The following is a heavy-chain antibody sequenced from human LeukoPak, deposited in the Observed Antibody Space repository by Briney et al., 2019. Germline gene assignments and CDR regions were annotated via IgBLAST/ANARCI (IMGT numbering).Heavy chain of an antibody. CDR3: ARVGYSYGD. D-gene: IGHD5-18*01. V-gene: IGHV4-34*01. Sequence: SETLSLTCAVYGGSFSGYCRSWIRQPPGKGLEWIGEINHSGSTNYNPSLKSRVTISVDTSKNQFSLKLSSVTAADTAVYYCARVGYSYGDWGQGTLVTVSS. CDR2: INHSGST. CDR1: GGSFSGYC. J-gene: IGHJ4*02.